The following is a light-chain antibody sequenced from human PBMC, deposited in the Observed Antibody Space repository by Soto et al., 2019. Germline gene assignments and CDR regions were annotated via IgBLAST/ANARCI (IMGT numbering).Light chain of an antibody. CDR2: DVS. Sequence: QSALTQPASVSGSPGQSITISCTGTSSDVGGYNYVSWYQQHPGKAPKLMIYDVSNRPSGVSNRFSGSKSGNTASLTISGLQAEDEADYYCSSYTSSSTTVVFGGGTPLTV. V-gene: IGLV2-14*01. J-gene: IGLJ2*01. CDR1: SSDVGGYNY. CDR3: SSYTSSSTTVV.